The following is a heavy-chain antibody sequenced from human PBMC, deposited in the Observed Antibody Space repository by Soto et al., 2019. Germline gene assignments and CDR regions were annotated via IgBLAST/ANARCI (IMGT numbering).Heavy chain of an antibody. J-gene: IGHJ4*02. CDR2: INHSGST. CDR3: VSQRTSVLTQAYFDY. V-gene: IGHV4-34*01. Sequence: SETLSLTCAVYGGSFSGYYWSWIRQPPGKGLEWIGEINHSGSTNYNPSLKSRVTISVDTSKNQFSLKLNSVTASDTAVYFCVSQRTSVLTQAYFDYWGPGALVTVSS. D-gene: IGHD2-8*01. CDR1: GGSFSGYY.